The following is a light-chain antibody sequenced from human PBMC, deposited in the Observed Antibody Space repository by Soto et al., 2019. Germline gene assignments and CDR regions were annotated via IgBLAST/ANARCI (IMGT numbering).Light chain of an antibody. CDR3: QRYDHWPPWT. V-gene: IGKV3D-15*01. Sequence: EIVLTQSPATLSLSPGEIATLSCSASQSVSNRDLAWYQQRPGQAPRLLIYGASTRATGIPDRFSGSGSGTEFTLTISNLQSEDFAVYYCQRYDHWPPWTFGQGTKVDIK. CDR2: GAS. CDR1: QSVSNRD. J-gene: IGKJ1*01.